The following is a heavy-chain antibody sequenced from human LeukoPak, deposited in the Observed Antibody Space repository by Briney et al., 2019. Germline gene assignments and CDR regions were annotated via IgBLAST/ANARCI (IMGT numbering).Heavy chain of an antibody. V-gene: IGHV3-23*01. CDR1: GFTFSSLA. Sequence: GGSLRLSCAASGFTFSSLAMHWVRQAPGKGLEWVSVISGSGGTTYYADSVKGRFTISRDNAKNSLYLQMNSLRDEDTAVYYCASSGSYRFDYWGQGTLVTVSS. CDR2: ISGSGGTT. D-gene: IGHD1-26*01. J-gene: IGHJ4*02. CDR3: ASSGSYRFDY.